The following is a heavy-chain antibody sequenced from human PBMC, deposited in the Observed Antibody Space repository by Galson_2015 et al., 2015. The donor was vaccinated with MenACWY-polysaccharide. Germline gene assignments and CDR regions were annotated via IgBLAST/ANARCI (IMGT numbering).Heavy chain of an antibody. J-gene: IGHJ5*02. CDR1: GYTFSSYD. CDR2: MKPNSGNT. V-gene: IGHV1-8*01. Sequence: SVKVSCKASGYTFSSYDINWVRQTTGQGLEWMGWMKPNSGNTGYAQKFQGRVTMTRNTSISIAYMELSSLRSEDTAVYYCARGVKYHYDSSGYLNWFAPWGHVTLVTVSS. D-gene: IGHD3-22*01. CDR3: ARGVKYHYDSSGYLNWFAP.